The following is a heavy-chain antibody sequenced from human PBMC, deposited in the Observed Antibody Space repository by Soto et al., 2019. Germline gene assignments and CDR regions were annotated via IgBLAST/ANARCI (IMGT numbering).Heavy chain of an antibody. CDR2: IDPSDSYT. CDR3: AIIQRVFFSSPSCRELGNYYGMDV. V-gene: IGHV5-10-1*01. J-gene: IGHJ6*02. CDR1: GYSFTSYW. Sequence: GESLKISCKGSGYSFTSYWISWVRQMPGKGLEWMGRIDPSDSYTNYSPSFQGHVTISADKSISTAYLQWSSLKASDTAMYYCAIIQRVFFSSPSCRELGNYYGMDVWGQGTTVTVSS. D-gene: IGHD2-2*01.